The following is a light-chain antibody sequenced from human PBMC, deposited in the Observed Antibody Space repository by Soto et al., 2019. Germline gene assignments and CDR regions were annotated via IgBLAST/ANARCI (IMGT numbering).Light chain of an antibody. CDR1: QSITTY. V-gene: IGKV1-39*01. CDR3: QQTHSSPIT. CDR2: DAS. Sequence: DIQMTQSPPSLSASVGDSITITCRASQSITTYLNWYQQKPGKAPKLLIYDASSLQSGVPSRFNGRGSGTDFTLTIGSLQPEDFASYFCQQTHSSPITFGQGTRLEIK. J-gene: IGKJ5*01.